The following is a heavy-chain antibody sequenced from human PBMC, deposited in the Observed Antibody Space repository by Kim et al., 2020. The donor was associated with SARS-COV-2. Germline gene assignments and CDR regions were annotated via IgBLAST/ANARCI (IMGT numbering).Heavy chain of an antibody. CDR2: ISYDGSNK. J-gene: IGHJ4*02. V-gene: IGHV3-33*05. D-gene: IGHD6-13*01. Sequence: GGSLRLSCAASGFTFSSYGMHWVRQAPGKGLEWVAVISYDGSNKYYADSVKGRFTISRDNSKNTLYLQMNSLRAEDTAVYYCARDLWYSSSWYFDYWGQG. CDR3: ARDLWYSSSWYFDY. CDR1: GFTFSSYG.